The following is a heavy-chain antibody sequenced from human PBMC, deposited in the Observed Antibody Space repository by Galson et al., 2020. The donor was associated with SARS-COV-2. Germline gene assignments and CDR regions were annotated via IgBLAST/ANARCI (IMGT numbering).Heavy chain of an antibody. D-gene: IGHD3-22*01. Sequence: ASVKVSCKASRYTFTGYYMHWVRQAPGQGLEWMGWINPNSGGTNYAQKFQGGVTMTRDTSISTAYMELSRLRSDDTAVYYCASARGPDYYDSSGYLDYWGQGTLVTVSS. CDR2: INPNSGGT. CDR1: RYTFTGYY. V-gene: IGHV1-2*02. J-gene: IGHJ4*02. CDR3: ASARGPDYYDSSGYLDY.